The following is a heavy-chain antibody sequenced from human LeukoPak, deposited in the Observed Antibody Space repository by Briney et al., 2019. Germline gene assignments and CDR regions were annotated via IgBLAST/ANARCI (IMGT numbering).Heavy chain of an antibody. CDR3: ARAWAVRSDSSGY. J-gene: IGHJ4*02. CDR1: GGSISSSSYY. CDR2: IYYSGST. V-gene: IGHV4-39*01. D-gene: IGHD3-22*01. Sequence: SETLSLTCTVSGGSISSSSYYWGWIRQPPGKGLEWIGSIYYSGSTYYNPSLKSRVTISVDTSKNQFSLKLSSVTAADTAVYYCARAWAVRSDSSGYWGQGTLVTVSS.